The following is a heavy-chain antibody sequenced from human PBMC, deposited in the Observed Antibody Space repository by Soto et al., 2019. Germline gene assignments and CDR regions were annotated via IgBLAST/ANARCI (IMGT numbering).Heavy chain of an antibody. CDR1: GFTFSSYA. D-gene: IGHD6-19*01. V-gene: IGHV3-30-3*01. Sequence: QVQLVESGGGVVQPGRSLRLSCAASGFTFSSYAMHWVRQAPGKGLEWVAVISYDGSNKYYADSVKGRFTISRDNSNNTLYLQMNSLRAEDTAVYYCARDTYSSGHGAFAIWGQGTMVTVSS. J-gene: IGHJ3*02. CDR3: ARDTYSSGHGAFAI. CDR2: ISYDGSNK.